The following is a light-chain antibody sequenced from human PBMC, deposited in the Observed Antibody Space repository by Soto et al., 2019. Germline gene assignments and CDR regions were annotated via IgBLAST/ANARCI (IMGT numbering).Light chain of an antibody. CDR1: QSVSGW. Sequence: DIQMTQSPSALSSSVGDTVTITCRASQSVSGWLAWYKQKPGKAPKLLIYAASSLQSGVPSRFRGSGSGTDFTLTISSLQPEDFATYYCQQANSFPITFGQGTRLEIK. CDR3: QQANSFPIT. V-gene: IGKV1-12*01. J-gene: IGKJ5*01. CDR2: AAS.